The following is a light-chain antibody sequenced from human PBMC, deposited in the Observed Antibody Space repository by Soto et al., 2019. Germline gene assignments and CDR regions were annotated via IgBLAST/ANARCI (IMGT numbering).Light chain of an antibody. CDR2: DAS. Sequence: THGATTLPPSVAPRVLITFRASQTISNWLAWYQQKPGKAPKVLIFDASTLDGGVPSRFSGRRSGTDFTLTISSLQPDDFATYYCHQYNSYHTFGGGTKVDIK. J-gene: IGKJ4*01. V-gene: IGKV1-5*01. CDR1: QTISNW. CDR3: HQYNSYHT.